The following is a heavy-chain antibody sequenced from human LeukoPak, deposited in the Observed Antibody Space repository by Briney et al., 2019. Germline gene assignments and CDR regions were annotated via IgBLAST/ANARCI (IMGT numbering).Heavy chain of an antibody. J-gene: IGHJ4*02. Sequence: SETLSLTCAVYGGSFSGYYWSWIRQPPGKGLEWIGEINHSGSTNYNPSLKSRVTISVDTSKSQFSLKLSSVTAADTAVYYCARGYYDFWSGYSTHFDYWGQGTLVTVSS. CDR1: GGSFSGYY. CDR2: INHSGST. D-gene: IGHD3-3*01. CDR3: ARGYYDFWSGYSTHFDY. V-gene: IGHV4-34*01.